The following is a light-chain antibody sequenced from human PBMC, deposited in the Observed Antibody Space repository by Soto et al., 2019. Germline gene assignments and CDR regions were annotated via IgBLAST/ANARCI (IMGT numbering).Light chain of an antibody. V-gene: IGLV2-14*01. CDR3: TSFTSSSTLYV. CDR2: DVS. CDR1: GSDVGAYNY. Sequence: QSALTQPASVSGSPGQSITISCTGTGSDVGAYNYVSWYQQHPDKAPKLMISDVSDRPSGVSNRFSGSNSGNTASLTISGLQAEDEADYYCTSFTSSSTLYVFGAGTKLTVL. J-gene: IGLJ1*01.